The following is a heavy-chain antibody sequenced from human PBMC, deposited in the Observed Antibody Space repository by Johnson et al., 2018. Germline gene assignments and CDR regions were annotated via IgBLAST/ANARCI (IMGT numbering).Heavy chain of an antibody. Sequence: EVQLGETGGGLVQPGGSLRLSCAASGFTFSSYWMHWVRQAPGKGLVWVSGIKSDGSSTTYADSVKGRFTISRDNAKNTLYLQMKSLRGEDKAVFYCARGSNYDMDVWGQGTTVTVSS. CDR3: ARGSNYDMDV. CDR1: GFTFSSYW. V-gene: IGHV3-74*02. J-gene: IGHJ6*02. CDR2: IKSDGSST. D-gene: IGHD2-8*01.